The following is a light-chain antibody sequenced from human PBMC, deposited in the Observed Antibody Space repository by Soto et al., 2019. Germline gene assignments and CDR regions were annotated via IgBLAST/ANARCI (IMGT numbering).Light chain of an antibody. CDR2: EDN. Sequence: QSALTQPASVSGSPGQSITISCTGSSSDFGSYNLVSWYQHHPGKAPKLIIYEDNKWPSGVSNRFSGSKSGNTASLTISGLQAEDEADYYCCSYAGSSTLVFGGGTKLTVL. J-gene: IGLJ2*01. CDR1: SSDFGSYNL. CDR3: CSYAGSSTLV. V-gene: IGLV2-23*01.